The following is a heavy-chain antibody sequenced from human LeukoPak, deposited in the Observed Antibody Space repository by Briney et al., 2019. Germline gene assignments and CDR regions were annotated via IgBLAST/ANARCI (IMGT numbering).Heavy chain of an antibody. CDR3: ASWGEGALDN. CDR2: ISSSSSYI. D-gene: IGHD1-26*01. V-gene: IGHV3-21*01. J-gene: IGHJ4*02. CDR1: GFTFNTYN. Sequence: GGSLRLSCAASGFTFNTYNMNWVRQAPGKGLEWVSSISSSSSYIYYADSVKGRFTISRDNAKNSLYLQMNSLRVEDTGVYYCASWGEGALDNWGQGTLVTVSS.